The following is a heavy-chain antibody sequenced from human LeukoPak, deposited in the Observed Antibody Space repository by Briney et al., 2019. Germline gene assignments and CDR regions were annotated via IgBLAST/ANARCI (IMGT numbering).Heavy chain of an antibody. CDR3: TTEVTGEYSGYAKLKSPVVVAATQAVRGYYFDY. J-gene: IGHJ4*02. Sequence: GGSLRLSCAASGFTFSNYGMSWVRQAPGKGLEWVSGISGNGGSTYYADSVKGRFTISRDNSKNTLYLQMNSLRAEDTAVYYCTTEVTGEYSGYAKLKSPVVVAATQAVRGYYFDYWGQGTLVTVSS. D-gene: IGHD2-15*01. CDR2: ISGNGGST. CDR1: GFTFSNYG. V-gene: IGHV3-23*01.